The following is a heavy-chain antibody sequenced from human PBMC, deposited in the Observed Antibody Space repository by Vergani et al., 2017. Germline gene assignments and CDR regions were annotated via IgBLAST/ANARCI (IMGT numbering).Heavy chain of an antibody. CDR2: INPSGGST. Sequence: QVQLVQSGAEVKKPGASVKVSCKASGYTFTSYYMHWVRQAPGQGLEWMGIINPSGGSTSYAQKFQGRVTMTRNTSISTAYMELSSLRSEDTAVYYCARGGSSSWYTYYYYYMDVWGKGTTVTVSS. CDR3: ARGGSSSWYTYYYYYMDV. CDR1: GYTFTSYY. V-gene: IGHV1-46*01. J-gene: IGHJ6*03. D-gene: IGHD6-13*01.